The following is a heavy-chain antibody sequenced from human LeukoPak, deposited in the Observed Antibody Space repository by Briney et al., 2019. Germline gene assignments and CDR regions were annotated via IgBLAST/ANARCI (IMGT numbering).Heavy chain of an antibody. Sequence: GRSLRLSCAASGFTFSSYGMHWVRQAPGKGLEWVAGIWYAGSHYYYGDSVKGRFTISRDNSKNTVYLQMNSLRAEDTAVYYCAKERARGWYAVRAFDIWGQGTMVTVSS. J-gene: IGHJ3*02. CDR3: AKERARGWYAVRAFDI. V-gene: IGHV3-33*06. CDR2: IWYAGSHY. CDR1: GFTFSSYG. D-gene: IGHD6-19*01.